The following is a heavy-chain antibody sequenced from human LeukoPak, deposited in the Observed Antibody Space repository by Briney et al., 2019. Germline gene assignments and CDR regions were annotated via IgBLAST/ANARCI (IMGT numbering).Heavy chain of an antibody. J-gene: IGHJ6*02. CDR1: EFTFSSYG. Sequence: PGRSLRLSCAASEFTFSSYGMHWVRQAPGKGLEWVAVIWYDGSNKYYADSVKGRFTISRDNSKNTLYLQMNSLRAEDTAVYYCARRLWFGEFPWYGMDVWGQGTTVTVSS. CDR3: ARRLWFGEFPWYGMDV. V-gene: IGHV3-33*01. D-gene: IGHD3-10*01. CDR2: IWYDGSNK.